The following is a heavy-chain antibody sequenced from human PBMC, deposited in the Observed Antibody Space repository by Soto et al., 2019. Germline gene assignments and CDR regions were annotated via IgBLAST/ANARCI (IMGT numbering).Heavy chain of an antibody. CDR2: IHYSGST. D-gene: IGHD3-10*01. CDR1: GGSISSYY. J-gene: IGHJ4*02. Sequence: SETLSLTCTASGGSISSYYWSWIRQPPGKGLEWIGYIHYSGSTTYNSSLKSRVTISVETSNNQFSLRLRSVTAADTALYYCARRYGWLYFDYWGQGSLVTVSS. CDR3: ARRYGWLYFDY. V-gene: IGHV4-59*08.